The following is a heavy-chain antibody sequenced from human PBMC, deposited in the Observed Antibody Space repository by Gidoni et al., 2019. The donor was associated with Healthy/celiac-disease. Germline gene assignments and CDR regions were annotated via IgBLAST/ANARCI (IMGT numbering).Heavy chain of an antibody. CDR3: AKDFRYYDILTGFPTLDY. J-gene: IGHJ4*02. CDR2: ISYDGSNK. V-gene: IGHV3-30*18. Sequence: QVPLVESGGGVVQLGRSLRLPCAASGVTFSSYGRHWVRPAPGKGLEWVAVISYDGSNKYYADSVKGRFTISRDNSKNTLYLQMNSLRAEDTAVYYCAKDFRYYDILTGFPTLDYWGQGTLVTVSS. CDR1: GVTFSSYG. D-gene: IGHD3-9*01.